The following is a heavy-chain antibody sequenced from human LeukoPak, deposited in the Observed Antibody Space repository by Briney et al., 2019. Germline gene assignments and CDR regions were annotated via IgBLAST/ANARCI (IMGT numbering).Heavy chain of an antibody. V-gene: IGHV1-2*02. D-gene: IGHD6-19*01. Sequence: ASVKVSCKASGYTFTGYYMHWVRQAPGQGLEGMGWINPNSGGTNYAQKFQGRVTMTRDTSISTAYMELSRLRSDDTAVYYCASKAGIAVAGLFDYWGQGTLVTVPS. CDR1: GYTFTGYY. J-gene: IGHJ4*02. CDR2: INPNSGGT. CDR3: ASKAGIAVAGLFDY.